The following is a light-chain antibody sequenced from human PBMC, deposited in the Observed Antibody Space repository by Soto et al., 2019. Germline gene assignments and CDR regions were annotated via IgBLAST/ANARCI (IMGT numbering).Light chain of an antibody. CDR2: KAS. CDR3: QHYNSYSEA. V-gene: IGKV1-5*03. Sequence: SQITPSSSTLSGSVGERVTITCRASQTISSWLAWYQQKPGKAPKLLIYKASTLKSGVPSRFSGSGSGTEFTLTISSLQPDDFATYYCQHYNSYSEAFGQGTKVDI. J-gene: IGKJ1*01. CDR1: QTISSW.